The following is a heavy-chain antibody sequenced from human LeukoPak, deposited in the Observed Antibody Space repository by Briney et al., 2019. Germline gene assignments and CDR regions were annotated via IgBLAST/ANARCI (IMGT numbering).Heavy chain of an antibody. CDR1: GYTFTGYY. J-gene: IGHJ4*02. CDR3: ARGRLNHYDILTGFTEFDY. CDR2: INPNSGGT. Sequence: ASVKVSCKASGYTFTGYYMHWVRQAHGQGLEWMGWINPNSGGTNYAQKFQGWVTMTRDTSISTAYMELSRLRSDDTAVYYCARGRLNHYDILTGFTEFDYWGQGTLVTVSS. D-gene: IGHD3-9*01. V-gene: IGHV1-2*04.